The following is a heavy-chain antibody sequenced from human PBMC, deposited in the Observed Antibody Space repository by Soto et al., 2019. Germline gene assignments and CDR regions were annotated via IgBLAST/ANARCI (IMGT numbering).Heavy chain of an antibody. CDR1: GGSISSSSYY. Sequence: SETLSLTCTVSGGSISSSSYYWGWIRQPPGKGLEWIGSIYYSGSTYYNPSLKSRVTISVDTSKNQFSLKLSSVTAADTAVYYCARQGLPLDYYYYGMDVWGQGTAVTVSS. CDR3: ARQGLPLDYYYYGMDV. J-gene: IGHJ6*02. CDR2: IYYSGST. V-gene: IGHV4-39*01. D-gene: IGHD5-12*01.